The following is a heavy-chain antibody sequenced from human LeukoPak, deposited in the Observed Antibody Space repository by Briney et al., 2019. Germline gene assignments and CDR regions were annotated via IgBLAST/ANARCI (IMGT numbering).Heavy chain of an antibody. CDR2: IYYRGST. D-gene: IGHD4-17*01. J-gene: IGHJ4*02. CDR1: GGSINNYY. CDR3: ARGGDYGDLRYFDY. Sequence: SETLSLTCAVSGGSINNYYWSWIRQPPGKGLERIGYIYYRGSTNYNPSLKSRVTFSVDTSKNQFSLKLNSVTAADTAVYYCARGGDYGDLRYFDYWGQGTLVTVSS. V-gene: IGHV4-59*01.